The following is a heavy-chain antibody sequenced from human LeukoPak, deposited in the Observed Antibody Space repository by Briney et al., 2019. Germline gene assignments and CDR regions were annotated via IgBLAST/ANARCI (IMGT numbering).Heavy chain of an antibody. CDR3: ARGGGLYCSSTSCYTPLRY. D-gene: IGHD2-2*02. Sequence: SETLSLTCAVYGGSFSGYYWSWIRQPPGKGLEWIGEINHSGSTNYNPSLKSRVTISVDTSKNQFSLTLSSVTAADTAVYYCARGGGLYCSSTSCYTPLRYWGQGTLVTVSS. CDR2: INHSGST. V-gene: IGHV4-34*01. J-gene: IGHJ4*02. CDR1: GGSFSGYY.